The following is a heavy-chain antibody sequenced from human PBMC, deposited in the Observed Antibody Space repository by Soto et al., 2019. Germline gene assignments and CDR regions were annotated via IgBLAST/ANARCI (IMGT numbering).Heavy chain of an antibody. Sequence: QVRLVQSGAEVKKPGASVKVSCKTSGYRFSSYGISWVRQAPGQGLEWMGWINADNGDIKYSEKFQGRVTMTTDTSTRTVYMELRTLTSVDTAVYYCARCVVAAGTGEMDVWGQGTTVTVSS. J-gene: IGHJ6*02. V-gene: IGHV1-18*01. CDR3: ARCVVAAGTGEMDV. CDR2: INADNGDI. D-gene: IGHD2-15*01. CDR1: GYRFSSYG.